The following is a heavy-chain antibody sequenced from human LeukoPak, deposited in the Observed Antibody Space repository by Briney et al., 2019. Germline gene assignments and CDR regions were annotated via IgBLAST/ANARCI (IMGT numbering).Heavy chain of an antibody. D-gene: IGHD3-22*01. J-gene: IGHJ4*02. V-gene: IGHV3-23*01. Sequence: PGGSLRLSCAASGFTFSSYAMNWVRQAPGKGLEWVSAINGRGDNTYYADSVKGRFTISRDNSKNTLYLQMNSLGAEDTAIYYCAKETYSLDSSGYSDTAFDHWGQGTLVTVSS. CDR3: AKETYSLDSSGYSDTAFDH. CDR2: INGRGDNT. CDR1: GFTFSSYA.